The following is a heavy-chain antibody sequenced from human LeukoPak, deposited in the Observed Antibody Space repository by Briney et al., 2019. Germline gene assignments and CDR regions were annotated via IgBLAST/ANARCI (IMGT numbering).Heavy chain of an antibody. Sequence: SETLSLTCAVYGGSFSGYYWSWIRQPPGKGLEWIGEINHSGSTNYNPSLKSRVTISVDTSKNQFSLKLSSVTAADTAVYYCARSRVLLKKRYFDYWGQGTLVTVSS. J-gene: IGHJ4*02. CDR1: GGSFSGYY. CDR3: ARSRVLLKKRYFDY. CDR2: INHSGST. V-gene: IGHV4-34*01. D-gene: IGHD3-10*01.